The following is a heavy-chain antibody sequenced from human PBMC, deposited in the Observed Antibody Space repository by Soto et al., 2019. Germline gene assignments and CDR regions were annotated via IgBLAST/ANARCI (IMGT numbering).Heavy chain of an antibody. Sequence: PGESLKISCKGSGYSFTSYWISWVRQMPGKGLEWMGRIDPRDSYTNYSPSFQGHVTISADKSISTAYLQWSSLKASDTAMYYCASLVATIDSYYYYGMDVWGQGTTVTVSS. CDR2: IDPRDSYT. CDR3: ASLVATIDSYYYYGMDV. CDR1: GYSFTSYW. J-gene: IGHJ6*02. V-gene: IGHV5-10-1*01. D-gene: IGHD5-12*01.